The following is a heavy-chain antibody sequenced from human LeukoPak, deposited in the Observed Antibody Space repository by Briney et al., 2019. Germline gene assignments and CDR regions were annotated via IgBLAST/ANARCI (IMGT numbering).Heavy chain of an antibody. D-gene: IGHD6-13*01. CDR2: ISYDGSNK. CDR1: GFTFSSYA. Sequence: GGSLRLSCAASGFTFSSYAMHWVRQAPGKGLEGVAVISYDGSNKYYADSVKGRFTISRDNSKNTLYLQMNSLRAEDTAVYYCARDRSYSSRWYPIFDYWGQGTLVTVSS. CDR3: ARDRSYSSRWYPIFDY. J-gene: IGHJ4*02. V-gene: IGHV3-30*04.